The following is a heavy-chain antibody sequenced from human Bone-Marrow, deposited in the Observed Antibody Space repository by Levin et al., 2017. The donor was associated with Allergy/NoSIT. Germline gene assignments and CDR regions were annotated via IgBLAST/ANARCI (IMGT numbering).Heavy chain of an antibody. J-gene: IGHJ4*02. D-gene: IGHD2-2*01. Sequence: ASVKISCKASGYTFTGYYMHWVRQAPGQGLEWMGWINPNSGGTNYAQKFQGRVTMTRDTSISTAYMELSRLRSDDTAVYYCARIVVPAATLGEVLDYWGQGTLVTVSS. CDR2: INPNSGGT. V-gene: IGHV1-2*02. CDR3: ARIVVPAATLGEVLDY. CDR1: GYTFTGYY.